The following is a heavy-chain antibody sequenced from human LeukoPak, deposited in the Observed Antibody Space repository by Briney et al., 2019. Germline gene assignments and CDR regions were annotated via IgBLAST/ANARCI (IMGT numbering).Heavy chain of an antibody. D-gene: IGHD2-15*01. V-gene: IGHV3-48*02. CDR1: GFTFSAYS. CDR3: ARKRLDCSGGACYGDFDY. Sequence: GGSLRLSCAASGFTFSAYSMNWVRQAPGRGLEWLSYIDGSITKAAYAESLKGRFTISRDNAENSLYLQMNSLRDEDTAVYYCARKRLDCSGGACYGDFDYWGQGTLVTVSS. J-gene: IGHJ4*02. CDR2: IDGSITKA.